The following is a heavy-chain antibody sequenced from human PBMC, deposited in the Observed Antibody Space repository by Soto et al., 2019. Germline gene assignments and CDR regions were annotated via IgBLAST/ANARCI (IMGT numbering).Heavy chain of an antibody. CDR1: GFSLSNARMG. V-gene: IGHV2-26*01. J-gene: IGHJ6*03. CDR3: ARLRFLEWLWKWNMDYYYMDV. Sequence: SGPTLVNPTETLTLTCTVSGFSLSNARMGVSWIRQPPGKALEWLAHIFSNDEKSYSTSLKSRLTISKDTSKRQVVLTMTNMDPVDTATYYCARLRFLEWLWKWNMDYYYMDVWGKGTTVTVSS. CDR2: IFSNDEK. D-gene: IGHD3-3*01.